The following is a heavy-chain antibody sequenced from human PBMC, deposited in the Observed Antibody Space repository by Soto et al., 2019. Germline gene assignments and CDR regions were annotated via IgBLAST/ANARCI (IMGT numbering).Heavy chain of an antibody. CDR1: GFTFSSYS. J-gene: IGHJ2*01. Sequence: PGGSLRLSCAASGFTFSSYSMNWVRQAPGKGLEWVSSISSSSSYIYYADSVKGRFTISRDNAKNSLYLQMNSLRAEDTAVYYCAKEIRAFDWYFDLWGRGTLVTVSS. V-gene: IGHV3-21*01. CDR2: ISSSSSYI. CDR3: AKEIRAFDWYFDL.